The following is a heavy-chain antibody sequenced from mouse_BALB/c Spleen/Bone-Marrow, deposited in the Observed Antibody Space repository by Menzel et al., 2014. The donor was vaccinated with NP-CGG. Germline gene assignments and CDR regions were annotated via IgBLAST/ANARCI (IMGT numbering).Heavy chain of an antibody. V-gene: IGHV1-5*01. CDR1: GYSFTSYW. CDR3: TRKVYYGNPLDY. D-gene: IGHD2-1*01. CDR2: IYPGNSDT. J-gene: IGHJ2*01. Sequence: EVQLVESGTALARPGASVKMSCKASGYSFTSYWMHWVKQRPGQGLDWIGAIYPGNSDTSYNQKFKGKARLTAVTSATTAYMELSSLTNEDSAVYFCTRKVYYGNPLDYWGQGTTLTVSS.